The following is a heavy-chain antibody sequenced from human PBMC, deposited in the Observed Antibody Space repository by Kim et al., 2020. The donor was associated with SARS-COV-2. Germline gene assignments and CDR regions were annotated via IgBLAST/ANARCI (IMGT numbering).Heavy chain of an antibody. CDR2: IKQDGSEK. V-gene: IGHV3-7*03. CDR1: GFTFSSYW. D-gene: IGHD5-12*01. CDR3: ARDMVATNTDNYYYGMDV. Sequence: GGSLRLSCAASGFTFSSYWMSWVRQAPGKGLEWVANIKQDGSEKYYVDSVKGRFPISRDNAKNSLYLQMNSLRAEDTAVYYCARDMVATNTDNYYYGMDVWGQGTTVTVSS. J-gene: IGHJ6*02.